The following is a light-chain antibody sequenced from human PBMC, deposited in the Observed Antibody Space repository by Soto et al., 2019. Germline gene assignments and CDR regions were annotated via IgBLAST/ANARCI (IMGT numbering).Light chain of an antibody. CDR3: QQRSIWPLT. CDR2: DAS. Sequence: EIVLTQSPATLSLSPGERATLSCRASQSVSVYLAWYQHKVGQAPRLLIFDASNRATSIPARFSGSGSGTDFTLTISSLEPEDFAVYYCQQRSIWPLTFGGGTKVEIK. J-gene: IGKJ4*01. CDR1: QSVSVY. V-gene: IGKV3-11*01.